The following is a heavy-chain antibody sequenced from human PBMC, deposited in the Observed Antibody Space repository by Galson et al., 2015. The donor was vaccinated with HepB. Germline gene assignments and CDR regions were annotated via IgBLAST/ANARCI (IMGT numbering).Heavy chain of an antibody. CDR3: AHRPVDILTGSYYFDY. Sequence: PALVKPTQTLTLTCTFSGFSLSTSGVGVGWIRQPPGKALEWLALIYWDDDKRYSPSLKSRLTVTKDTSKNQVVLTMTNMDPVDTATYYCAHRPVDILTGSYYFDYWGQGTLVTVSS. D-gene: IGHD3-9*01. CDR2: IYWDDDK. V-gene: IGHV2-5*02. CDR1: GFSLSTSGVG. J-gene: IGHJ4*02.